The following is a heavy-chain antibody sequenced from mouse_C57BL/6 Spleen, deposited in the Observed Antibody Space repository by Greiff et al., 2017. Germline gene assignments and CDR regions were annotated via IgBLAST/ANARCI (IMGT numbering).Heavy chain of an antibody. J-gene: IGHJ1*03. Sequence: QVQLQQSGAELARPGASVKMSCKASGYTFTSYTMHWVKQRPGQGLEWIGYINPSSGYTKYNQKFKDKATLTADKSSSTAYMQLSSLTSEDSAVXYCARSGGLWYFDVWGTGTTVTVSS. CDR2: INPSSGYT. CDR3: ARSGGLWYFDV. V-gene: IGHV1-4*01. CDR1: GYTFTSYT.